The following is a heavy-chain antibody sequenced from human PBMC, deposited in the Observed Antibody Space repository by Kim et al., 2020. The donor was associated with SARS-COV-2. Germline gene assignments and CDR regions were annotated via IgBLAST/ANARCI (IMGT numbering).Heavy chain of an antibody. V-gene: IGHV3-23*01. J-gene: IGHJ5*02. D-gene: IGHD2-21*01. CDR3: AKEKFVVVIALGGWFDP. CDR1: GFTFSSYA. Sequence: GGSLRLSCAASGFTFSSYAMSWVRQAPGKGLEWVSAISGSGGSTYYADSVKGRFTISRDNSKNTLYLQMNSLRAEDTAVYYCAKEKFVVVIALGGWFDPWGQGTLVTVSS. CDR2: ISGSGGST.